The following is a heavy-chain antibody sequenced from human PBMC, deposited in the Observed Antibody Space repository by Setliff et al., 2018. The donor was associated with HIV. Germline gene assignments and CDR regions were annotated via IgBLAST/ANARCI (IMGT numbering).Heavy chain of an antibody. CDR2: IKQDGSEK. CDR1: GSAFRSYW. V-gene: IGHV3-7*01. D-gene: IGHD3-10*01. Sequence: GGSLRLSYAASGSAFRSYWMSWVRQAPGKGLEWLANIKQDGSEKYYVDSVKGRFTISRDNAKNSLYLQMNSLRAEDTAVYYCARVYGSGSFDYYYYMDVWGKGTTVTVSS. J-gene: IGHJ6*03. CDR3: ARVYGSGSFDYYYYMDV.